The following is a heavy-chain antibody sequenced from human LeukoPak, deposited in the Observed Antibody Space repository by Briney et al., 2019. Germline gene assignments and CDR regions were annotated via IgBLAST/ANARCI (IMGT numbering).Heavy chain of an antibody. Sequence: SEALSLTCTVSGGSISSYYWSWIRQPPGKGLEWIGYIYYSGSTNYNPSLKSRVTILVDTSKNQFSLKLSSVTAADTAVYYCARGHYGDFIFDYWGQGTLVTVSS. D-gene: IGHD4-17*01. J-gene: IGHJ4*02. CDR1: GGSISSYY. CDR3: ARGHYGDFIFDY. V-gene: IGHV4-59*01. CDR2: IYYSGST.